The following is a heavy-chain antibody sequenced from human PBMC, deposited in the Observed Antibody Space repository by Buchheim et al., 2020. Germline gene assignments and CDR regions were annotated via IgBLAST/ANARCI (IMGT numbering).Heavy chain of an antibody. CDR3: ARGEFGLTAMVYYGLDV. J-gene: IGHJ6*02. D-gene: IGHD2-21*02. Sequence: QVQLQQWGAGLLKPSETLSLTCDVSGVSFTNFYWSWIRQTPGKGLEWIGEINDSGKTDYNPSLKSRVTISMDASNNQFSLKLMSVTAADTAVYFCARGEFGLTAMVYYGLDVWGQGTT. V-gene: IGHV4-34*01. CDR1: GVSFTNFY. CDR2: INDSGKT.